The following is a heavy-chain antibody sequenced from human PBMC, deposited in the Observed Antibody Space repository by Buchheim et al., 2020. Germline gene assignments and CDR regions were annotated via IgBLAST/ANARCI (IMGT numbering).Heavy chain of an antibody. V-gene: IGHV3-7*01. CDR2: IKQDGSEK. J-gene: IGHJ6*03. Sequence: EVQLVESGGGLVQPGGSLRLSCAASGFTFSSYWMSWVRQAPGKGLEWVANIKQDGSEKYYADSVKGRFTISRDNAKNSLYPQMNSLRAEDTAVYYCARGNYDFWSGYLRYYYYYMDVWGKGTT. CDR3: ARGNYDFWSGYLRYYYYYMDV. CDR1: GFTFSSYW. D-gene: IGHD3-3*01.